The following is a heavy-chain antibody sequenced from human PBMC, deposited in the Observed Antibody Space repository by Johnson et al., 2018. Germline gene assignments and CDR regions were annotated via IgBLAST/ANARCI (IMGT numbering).Heavy chain of an antibody. V-gene: IGHV3-66*02. CDR2: IYSGGST. CDR1: GFTFSSYS. J-gene: IGHJ3*02. Sequence: VQLVESGGGLVKPGGSLRLSCAASGFTFSSYSMNWVRQAPGKGLEWVSVIYSGGSTYYADSVKGRFTISRDNSKNTLYLQMNSLRAEDTAVYYCARATWIVRDAFDIWGQGTMVTVSS. CDR3: ARATWIVRDAFDI. D-gene: IGHD1-26*01.